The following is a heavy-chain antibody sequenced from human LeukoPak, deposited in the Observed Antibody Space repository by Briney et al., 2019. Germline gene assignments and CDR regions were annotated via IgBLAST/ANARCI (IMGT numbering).Heavy chain of an antibody. V-gene: IGHV3-23*01. CDR2: ISGSGGST. J-gene: IGHJ4*02. D-gene: IGHD3-22*01. CDR3: AKFYDSSGHFDY. Sequence: AGSLRLSCAASGFTFSSYAMSWVRQAPGKGLEWVSAISGSGGSTYYADSVKGRFTISRDNSKNTLYLQMNSLRAEDTAVYYCAKFYDSSGHFDYWGQGTLVTVSS. CDR1: GFTFSSYA.